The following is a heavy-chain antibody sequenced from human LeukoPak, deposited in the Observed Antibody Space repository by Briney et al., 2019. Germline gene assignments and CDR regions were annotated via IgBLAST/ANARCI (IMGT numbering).Heavy chain of an antibody. CDR1: GGSISSGDYY. CDR3: ARGGHWKARWQQLVSPFDY. CDR2: IYYSGST. D-gene: IGHD6-13*01. J-gene: IGHJ4*02. Sequence: SQTLSLTCTVSGGSISSGDYYWSWIRQPPGKGLEWIGYIYYSGSTYYNPSLKSRVTISVDTSKNQFSLKLSSVTAADTAVYYCARGGHWKARWQQLVSPFDYWGQGTLVTVSS. V-gene: IGHV4-30-4*01.